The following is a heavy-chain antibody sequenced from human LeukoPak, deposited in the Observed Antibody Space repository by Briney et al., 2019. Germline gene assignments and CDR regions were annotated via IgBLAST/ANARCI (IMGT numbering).Heavy chain of an antibody. CDR3: GRMFGDHVAPVDY. J-gene: IGHJ4*02. Sequence: SETLSLTCSVSGDSITSYYWSWIRQSPGKGLEWIRYVYRSGYAKYNPSLQSRVSISINTSKNQFSLRLTSVTAADTAVYYCGRMFGDHVAPVDYWGQGTLVTVAS. CDR2: VYRSGYA. V-gene: IGHV4-59*01. D-gene: IGHD3-10*02. CDR1: GDSITSYY.